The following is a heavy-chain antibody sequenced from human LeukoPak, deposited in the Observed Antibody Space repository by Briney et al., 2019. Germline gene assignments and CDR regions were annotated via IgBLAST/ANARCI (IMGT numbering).Heavy chain of an antibody. J-gene: IGHJ3*02. CDR1: GYTFTSYG. Sequence: ASVKVSCKASGYTFTSYGISWVRQAPGQGLEWMGWISAYNGNTNYAQKLQGRVTMTTDTSTSTAYMELRSPGSDDTAVYYCARGPPGITMIVVVVPDIWGQGTMVTVSS. V-gene: IGHV1-18*01. CDR3: ARGPPGITMIVVVVPDI. CDR2: ISAYNGNT. D-gene: IGHD3-22*01.